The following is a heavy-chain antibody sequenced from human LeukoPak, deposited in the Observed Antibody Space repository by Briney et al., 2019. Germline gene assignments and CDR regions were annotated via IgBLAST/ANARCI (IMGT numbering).Heavy chain of an antibody. CDR3: ARRFYSAGWSTYFDY. D-gene: IGHD6-13*01. CDR1: GFTFSSYG. CDR2: ISGSGDRT. Sequence: GGSLRLSCAASGFTFSSYGMSWVRQAPGKGLEWVSSISGSGDRTYYTDSVKGRFTISRDNFKNTLYLQIDSLRAEDTAIFYCARRFYSAGWSTYFDYWGQGTLVTVSS. V-gene: IGHV3-23*01. J-gene: IGHJ4*02.